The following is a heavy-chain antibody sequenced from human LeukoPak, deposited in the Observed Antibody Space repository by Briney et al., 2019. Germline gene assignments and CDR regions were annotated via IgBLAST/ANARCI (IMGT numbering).Heavy chain of an antibody. CDR3: AIGYSSSWQREYFDY. D-gene: IGHD6-13*01. J-gene: IGHJ4*02. CDR1: GFTFSSYS. V-gene: IGHV3-48*01. CDR2: ISSSSSTI. Sequence: GGSLRLSCAASGFTFSSYSMNWVRQAPGKGLEWVSYISSSSSTIYYADSVKGRFTISRDNAKNSLYLQMNSLRADDTAVYYCAIGYSSSWQREYFDYWGQGTLVTVSS.